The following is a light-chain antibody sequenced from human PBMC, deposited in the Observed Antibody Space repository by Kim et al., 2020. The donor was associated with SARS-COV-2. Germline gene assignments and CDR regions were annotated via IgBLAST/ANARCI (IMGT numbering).Light chain of an antibody. V-gene: IGLV2-14*03. CDR2: DVS. CDR3: SSYKTSISYG. CDR1: SSDVGSYNH. Sequence: QSALTQPASVSGSPGQSVTISCTGTSSDVGSYNHVSWYQQHPGKAPKLMIYDVSKRPSGVSSRFSGSKSGNTASLTISGLQADDEADYYCSSYKTSISYGFGVGTKVNVL. J-gene: IGLJ1*01.